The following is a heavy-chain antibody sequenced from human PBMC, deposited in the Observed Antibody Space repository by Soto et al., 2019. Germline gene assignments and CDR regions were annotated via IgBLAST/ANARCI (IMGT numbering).Heavy chain of an antibody. CDR3: ARVHCSGGTCLDGLDV. J-gene: IGHJ6*02. CDR1: GDSLSGNGAR. V-gene: IGHV6-1*01. Sequence: PPQTLSLICLISGDSLSGNGARWTWIRQSPSSGVEWLGRTYYRSKWFLDYAASVQSRMTINPDTSRNQFSLQLNSVTPEDTAVYYCARVHCSGGTCLDGLDVWGQGTTVTVSS. CDR2: TYYRSKWFL. D-gene: IGHD2-15*01.